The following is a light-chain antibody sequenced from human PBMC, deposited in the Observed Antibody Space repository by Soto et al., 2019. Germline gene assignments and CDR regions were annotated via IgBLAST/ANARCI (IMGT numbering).Light chain of an antibody. Sequence: DIPLTQSPSFLSASVGDRVTITCRASQGISSYLAWYQQKQGKAPTLLIYAASTLQSGVPSRFSGSGSGTELTITISSLQPEDFETYYCQQLNSYPRTFGQGTKVDIK. CDR1: QGISSY. CDR3: QQLNSYPRT. CDR2: AAS. V-gene: IGKV1-9*01. J-gene: IGKJ1*01.